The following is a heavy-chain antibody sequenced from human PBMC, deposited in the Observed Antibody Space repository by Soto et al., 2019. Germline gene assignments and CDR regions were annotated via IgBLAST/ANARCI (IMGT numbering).Heavy chain of an antibody. CDR3: ARGGQNYYGSGSYGL. Sequence: QVHLVQSGAEVKKPGSSVKVSCKASGGTFSSYALSWVRQASGEGLEWMGGIIPVFGTANYAEKFQGRVTISADEFTNTAYMELRSLRSEDTAVYYCARGGQNYYGSGSYGLWGQGTLVTVSS. CDR1: GGTFSSYA. CDR2: IIPVFGTA. D-gene: IGHD3-10*01. V-gene: IGHV1-69*01. J-gene: IGHJ4*02.